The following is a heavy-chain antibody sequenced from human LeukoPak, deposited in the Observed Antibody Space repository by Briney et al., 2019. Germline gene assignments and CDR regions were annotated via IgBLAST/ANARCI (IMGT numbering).Heavy chain of an antibody. V-gene: IGHV3-23*01. D-gene: IGHD5-18*01. Sequence: GGSLRLSCAASGFTFNIYAMNWVRQAPGKGLEWVAAISGSGVSTRDADSVKGRFTISRDNSKKTLYLQMSSLRAEDTAVYYCAKDHMSSPVTYGYSFDSWGQGTLVTVSS. CDR1: GFTFNIYA. CDR3: AKDHMSSPVTYGYSFDS. J-gene: IGHJ4*02. CDR2: ISGSGVST.